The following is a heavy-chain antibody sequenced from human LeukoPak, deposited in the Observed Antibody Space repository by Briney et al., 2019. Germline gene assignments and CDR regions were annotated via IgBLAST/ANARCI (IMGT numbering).Heavy chain of an antibody. Sequence: PGGSLRLSCAASGFRFSDFGMNWVRQAPGKGLEWVSSISSSSSHIYYADSVKGRFTISRDNAKNSLYLQMNSLKAEDTAVYYCATSFMIRGNWGQGTLVTVSS. CDR2: ISSSSSHI. V-gene: IGHV3-21*01. CDR1: GFRFSDFG. J-gene: IGHJ4*02. CDR3: ATSFMIRGN. D-gene: IGHD3-16*01.